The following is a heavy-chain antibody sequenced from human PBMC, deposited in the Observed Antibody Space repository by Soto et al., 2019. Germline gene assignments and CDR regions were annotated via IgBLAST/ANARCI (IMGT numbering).Heavy chain of an antibody. CDR3: ARVLSIASEKKNGYYCYGMDL. J-gene: IGHJ6*02. V-gene: IGHV1-69*01. D-gene: IGHD6-6*01. Sequence: SVKPSCKASVGTISNYAISWGRQAPGQGLEWMGGIIPIFGTANYAQKFQGRVTITADESTSTAYMELSSLRSEDTAVYYCARVLSIASEKKNGYYCYGMDLWGQGTPVTGSS. CDR1: VGTISNYA. CDR2: IIPIFGTA.